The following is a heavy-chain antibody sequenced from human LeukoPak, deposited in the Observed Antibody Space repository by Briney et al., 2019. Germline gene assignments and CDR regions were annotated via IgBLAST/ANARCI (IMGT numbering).Heavy chain of an antibody. D-gene: IGHD5-18*01. CDR1: GGSISSSNW. J-gene: IGHJ6*03. Sequence: NTSETLSLTCAVSGGSISSSNWWSWVRQPPGKGLEWIGEIYHSGSTNYNPSLKSRVTISVDKSKNQFSLKLSSVTAADTAVYYCARENTAMGYYYYMDVWGKGTTVTVSS. CDR3: ARENTAMGYYYYMDV. CDR2: IYHSGST. V-gene: IGHV4-4*02.